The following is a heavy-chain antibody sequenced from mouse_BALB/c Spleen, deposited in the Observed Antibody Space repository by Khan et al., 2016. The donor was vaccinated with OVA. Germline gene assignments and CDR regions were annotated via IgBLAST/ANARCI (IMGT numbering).Heavy chain of an antibody. Sequence: QIQLVQSGPELKKPGETVKISCKASGYTLTNYGMNWVKQAPGKGLKWMGWINNYTGEATYADDFQGRFAFSLETSASTAYLQINNLKNEDTATYFCSRSNGNYWFAYWGQGTLVTVSA. V-gene: IGHV9-3-1*01. D-gene: IGHD2-1*01. CDR1: GYTLTNYG. J-gene: IGHJ3*01. CDR2: INNYTGEA. CDR3: SRSNGNYWFAY.